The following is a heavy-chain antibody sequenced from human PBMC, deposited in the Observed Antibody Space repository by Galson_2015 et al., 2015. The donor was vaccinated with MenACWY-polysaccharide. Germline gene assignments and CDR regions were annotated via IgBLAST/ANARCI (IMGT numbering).Heavy chain of an antibody. CDR2: IFYTGST. V-gene: IGHV4-59*02. CDR3: ARGRALTDY. Sequence: SETLSLTCSLSGGSVKNSYWSWFLQPPGKGLEWIGYIFYTGSTTYNPSLKSRVTISIDASESDFSLNLTSVTAADTAVYYCARGRALTDYWGQGTLVTVSS. CDR1: GGSVKNSY. J-gene: IGHJ4*02.